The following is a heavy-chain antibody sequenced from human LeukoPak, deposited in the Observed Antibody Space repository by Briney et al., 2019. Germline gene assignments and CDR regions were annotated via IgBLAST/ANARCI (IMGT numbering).Heavy chain of an antibody. V-gene: IGHV3-7*01. CDR2: IKQEGSEK. J-gene: IGHJ4*02. CDR3: ARDRDDYVWGSYQDY. CDR1: GFTFSSYW. D-gene: IGHD3-16*02. Sequence: GGTLRLSCAASGFTFSSYWMTWVRQAPGKGREWVANIKQEGSEKYYVDTVKGRFTITRDNAKNSLYLQMNSLRAEDTAVYYCARDRDDYVWGSYQDYWGQGTLVIVSS.